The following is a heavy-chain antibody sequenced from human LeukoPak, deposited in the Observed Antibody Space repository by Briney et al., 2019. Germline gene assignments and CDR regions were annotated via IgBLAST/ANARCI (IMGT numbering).Heavy chain of an antibody. CDR3: ARDLWFGRNWFDP. Sequence: SETLSLTCAVYGGSLSGYYWSWIRQPPGKGLEWIGEINHSGSTNYNPSLKSRVTISVDTSKNQFSLKLSSVTAADTAVYYCARDLWFGRNWFDPWGQGTLVTVSS. J-gene: IGHJ5*02. CDR2: INHSGST. CDR1: GGSLSGYY. V-gene: IGHV4-34*01. D-gene: IGHD3-10*01.